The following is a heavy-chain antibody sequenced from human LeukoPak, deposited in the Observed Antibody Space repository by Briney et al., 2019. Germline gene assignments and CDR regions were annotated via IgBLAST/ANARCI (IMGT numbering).Heavy chain of an antibody. Sequence: GGSLRLSCAASGFTFSDYEINWVRQAPGKGLEWISCISTSGSTTYYADSVKGRFTISRDNAKNSLFLQMNALTAEDTAVYYCARGALHVFDYWGQGTPVTVSS. CDR1: GFTFSDYE. D-gene: IGHD3-10*02. J-gene: IGHJ4*02. V-gene: IGHV3-48*03. CDR3: ARGALHVFDY. CDR2: ISTSGSTT.